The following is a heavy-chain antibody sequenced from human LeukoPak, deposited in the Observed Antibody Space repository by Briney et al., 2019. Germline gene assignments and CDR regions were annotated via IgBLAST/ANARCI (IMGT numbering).Heavy chain of an antibody. CDR2: IIPVLGVS. CDR1: GGSFSNFV. V-gene: IGHV1-69*04. J-gene: IGHJ5*02. CDR3: ARDFGSGDNWFDP. Sequence: SVKVSCKASGGSFSNFVITWVRQAPGQGLEWMGRIIPVLGVSNFAQKLQGRVTISADKSTNTAHMELSRLESGDTAVYYCARDFGSGDNWFDPWGQGTLVTVSS. D-gene: IGHD3-3*01.